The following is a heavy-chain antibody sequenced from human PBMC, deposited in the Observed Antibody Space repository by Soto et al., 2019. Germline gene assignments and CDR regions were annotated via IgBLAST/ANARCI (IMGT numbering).Heavy chain of an antibody. CDR3: AKDSRILLWFGEFQFDY. D-gene: IGHD3-10*01. CDR1: GFTFSSYG. J-gene: IGHJ4*02. Sequence: GGSLRLSCAASGFTFSSYGMHWVRQAPGKGLEWVAVISYDGSNKYYADSVKGRFTTSRDNSKNTLYLQMNSLRAEDTAVYYCAKDSRILLWFGEFQFDYWGQGTLVTVSS. CDR2: ISYDGSNK. V-gene: IGHV3-30*18.